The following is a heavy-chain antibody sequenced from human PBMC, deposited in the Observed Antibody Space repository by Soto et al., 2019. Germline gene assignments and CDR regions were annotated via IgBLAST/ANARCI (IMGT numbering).Heavy chain of an antibody. CDR1: GGTSTRYA. CDR2: IVPMFGTS. J-gene: IGHJ4*02. CDR3: NRGSDYDFWSGYL. V-gene: IGHV1-69*06. Sequence: QERLVQSGAEVRKPGSSVKVSCKVTGGTSTRYAINWVRQAPGQGLEWRGGIVPMFGTSKYAQKFQGRVTITADTSTNIAYMELRSLRSEDTAVYYCNRGSDYDFWSGYLWGQGTLVSVSS. D-gene: IGHD3-3*01.